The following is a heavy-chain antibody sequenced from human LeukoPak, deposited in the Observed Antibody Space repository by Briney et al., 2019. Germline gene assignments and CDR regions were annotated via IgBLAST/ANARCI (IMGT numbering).Heavy chain of an antibody. Sequence: ASVTVSCKASGYTFTGYYMHWVRQAPGQGLEWMGWINPNSGGTNYAQKFQGRVTMTRDTSISTAYMELSRLRSDDTAVYYCARDYCGGDCDFGTFDYWGQGTLVTVSS. CDR3: ARDYCGGDCDFGTFDY. V-gene: IGHV1-2*02. CDR2: INPNSGGT. CDR1: GYTFTGYY. J-gene: IGHJ4*02. D-gene: IGHD2-21*02.